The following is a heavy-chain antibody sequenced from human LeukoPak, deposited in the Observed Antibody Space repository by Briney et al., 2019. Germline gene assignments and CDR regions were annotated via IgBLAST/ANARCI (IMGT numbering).Heavy chain of an antibody. CDR2: MNPNSGNT. CDR3: ARGRVPAFGSRYYYYGMDV. J-gene: IGHJ6*02. CDR1: GYTFTSYD. D-gene: IGHD3-16*01. V-gene: IGHV1-8*01. Sequence: PGASVKVSCKASGYTFTSYDINWVRQATGQGLEWMGWMNPNSGNTGYAQKFQGRVTMTRNTSISTAYMELSSLRSEDTAVYYCARGRVPAFGSRYYYYGMDVWGQGTTVTVSS.